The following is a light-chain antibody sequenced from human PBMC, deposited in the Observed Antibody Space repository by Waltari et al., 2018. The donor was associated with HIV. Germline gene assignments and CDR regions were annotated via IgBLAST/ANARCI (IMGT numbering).Light chain of an antibody. CDR3: SSYTTGSKLI. Sequence: QSALTPPASVSGSPGRAFTTSSTGTSSDIGGYTYDPWYQQHPGKAPKLMIYEVSKRPSGVSNRFSGSKSGNTASLTISGLQAGDVADYYCSSYTTGSKLIFGGGTKLTVI. V-gene: IGLV2-14*01. J-gene: IGLJ2*01. CDR1: SSDIGGYTY. CDR2: EVS.